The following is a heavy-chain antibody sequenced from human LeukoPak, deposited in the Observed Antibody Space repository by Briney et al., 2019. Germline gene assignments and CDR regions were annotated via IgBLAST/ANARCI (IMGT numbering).Heavy chain of an antibody. V-gene: IGHV3-21*01. CDR2: ISSSSYI. D-gene: IGHD6-6*01. J-gene: IGHJ3*02. CDR1: GFTFSSYS. Sequence: GGSLRLSCAASGFTFSSYSMNWVRQAPGKGLEWVSSISSSSYIYYADSVKGRFTISRDNAKNSLYLQMNSLRAEDTAVYYCARAYGIAAQNAFDIWGQGTMVTVSS. CDR3: ARAYGIAAQNAFDI.